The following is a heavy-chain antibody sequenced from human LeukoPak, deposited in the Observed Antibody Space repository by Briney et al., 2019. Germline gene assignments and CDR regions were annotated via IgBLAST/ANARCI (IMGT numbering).Heavy chain of an antibody. CDR3: ARDLRKWGSPWFDP. CDR2: TYYRSKWYN. J-gene: IGHJ5*02. Sequence: SQTLSLTCAISGDSVSSSSAAWNWIRQSPSRGLEWLGRTYYRSKWYNDYAVSVKSRITINPDTSKNQFSLRLNSVTPEDTAVYYCARDLRKWGSPWFDPWGQGTLVTVSS. D-gene: IGHD3-16*01. V-gene: IGHV6-1*01. CDR1: GDSVSSSSAA.